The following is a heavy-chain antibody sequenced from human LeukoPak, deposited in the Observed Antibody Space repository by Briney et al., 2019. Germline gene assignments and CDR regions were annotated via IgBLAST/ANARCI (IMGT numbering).Heavy chain of an antibody. D-gene: IGHD5-18*01. CDR1: GGTFSSYA. CDR2: IIPIFGIA. V-gene: IGHV1-69*04. Sequence: SVKVSCKASGGTFSSYAISWVRQAPGQGLEWMGRIIPIFGIANYAQKFQGRVTITADKSTSTAYMGLSSLRSEDTAVYYCARDRDTAMVTFDYWGQGTLVTVSS. CDR3: ARDRDTAMVTFDY. J-gene: IGHJ4*02.